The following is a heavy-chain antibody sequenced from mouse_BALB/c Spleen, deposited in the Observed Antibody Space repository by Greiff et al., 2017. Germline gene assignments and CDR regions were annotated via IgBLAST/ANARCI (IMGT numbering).Heavy chain of an antibody. CDR2: INPSTGYT. V-gene: IGHV1-7*01. D-gene: IGHD2-10*02. J-gene: IGHJ4*01. CDR3: AYGNYEGYYAMDY. Sequence: VQLHQSGAELAKPGASVKMSCKASGYTFTSYWMHWVKQRPGQGLEWIGYINPSTGYTEYNQKFKDKATLTADKSSSTAYMQLSSLTSEDSAVYYCAYGNYEGYYAMDYWGQGTSVTVSS. CDR1: GYTFTSYW.